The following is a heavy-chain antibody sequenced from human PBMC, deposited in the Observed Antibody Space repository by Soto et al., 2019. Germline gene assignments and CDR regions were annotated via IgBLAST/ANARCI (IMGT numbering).Heavy chain of an antibody. CDR2: ISAYNGNT. CDR3: ARDSEGYYGSSGYPPADV. J-gene: IGHJ6*02. V-gene: IGHV1-18*01. D-gene: IGHD3-22*01. CDR1: GYTFTSYG. Sequence: ASVKVSCKASGYTFTSYGISWVRQAPGQGLEWMGWISAYNGNTNYAQKLQGRVTMTTDTSTSTAYMELRSLRSDDTAVYYCARDSEGYYGSSGYPPADVWGQGTTVTVSS.